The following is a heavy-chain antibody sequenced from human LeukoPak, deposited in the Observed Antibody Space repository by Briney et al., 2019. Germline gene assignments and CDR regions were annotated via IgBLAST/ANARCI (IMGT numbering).Heavy chain of an antibody. CDR3: ARVDDSSGYPQGGRYYFDY. V-gene: IGHV1-3*01. D-gene: IGHD3-22*01. Sequence: GASVKVSCKASGYTFTSYAMHWVRQAPGQRLEWMGWINAGNGNTKYSQKLQGRVTMTTDTSTSTAYMELRSLRSDDTAVYYCARVDDSSGYPQGGRYYFDYWGQGTLVTVSS. CDR1: GYTFTSYA. CDR2: INAGNGNT. J-gene: IGHJ4*02.